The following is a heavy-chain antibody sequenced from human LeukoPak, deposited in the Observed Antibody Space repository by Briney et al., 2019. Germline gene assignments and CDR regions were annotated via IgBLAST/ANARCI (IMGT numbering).Heavy chain of an antibody. V-gene: IGHV3-23*01. Sequence: GGSLRLSCAASGFTFSSYGMSWVRQAPGKGLEWVSAISGSGGSTYYADSAKGWFTISRDNSKNTLYLQMNSLRAEDTAVYYCAKIMVDIVAIDYWGQGTLVTVSS. CDR2: ISGSGGST. D-gene: IGHD5-12*01. CDR3: AKIMVDIVAIDY. CDR1: GFTFSSYG. J-gene: IGHJ4*02.